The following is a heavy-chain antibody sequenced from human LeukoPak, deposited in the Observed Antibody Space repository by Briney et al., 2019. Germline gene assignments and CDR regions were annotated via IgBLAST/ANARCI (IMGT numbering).Heavy chain of an antibody. V-gene: IGHV3-66*01. D-gene: IGHD4-17*01. J-gene: IGHJ6*02. CDR1: GFTVSSNY. Sequence: GGSLRLSCAASGFTVSSNYMSWVRQAPGKGLEWVSVIYSGGSTYYADSVKGRFTISRDNSKNTLYLQMNSLRAEDTAVYYCATDSYGDYAYFYYYGMDVWGQGTPVTVSS. CDR2: IYSGGST. CDR3: ATDSYGDYAYFYYYGMDV.